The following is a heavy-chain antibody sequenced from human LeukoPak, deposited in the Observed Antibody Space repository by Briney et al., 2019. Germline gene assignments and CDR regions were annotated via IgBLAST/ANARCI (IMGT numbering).Heavy chain of an antibody. D-gene: IGHD6-19*01. CDR2: INPNSGGT. Sequence: ASVKVSCKASGYTFTGYYVHWVRQAPGQGLEWMGWINPNSGGTNYAQNFQGRVTMTRDTSISTAYMELSSLRSDDTAVYYCARAPGPRTVAGTDYWGQGTLVTVSS. J-gene: IGHJ4*02. CDR3: ARAPGPRTVAGTDY. V-gene: IGHV1-2*02. CDR1: GYTFTGYY.